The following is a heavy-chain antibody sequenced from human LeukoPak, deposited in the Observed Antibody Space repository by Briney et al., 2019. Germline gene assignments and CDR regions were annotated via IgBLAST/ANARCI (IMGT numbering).Heavy chain of an antibody. CDR2: IYSDGTT. V-gene: IGHV3-53*01. J-gene: IGHJ4*02. D-gene: IGHD2-8*01. CDR1: GFTVFSNY. Sequence: GGSLRLSCAASGFTVFSNYMSWVRQAPGKGLEWVSVIYSDGTTYYADSVQGRFTISRDNSKNTVYLQMISLRPEDTAVYYCAKDTSIGKYCTNGVCSPFDYWGQGTLVTVSS. CDR3: AKDTSIGKYCTNGVCSPFDY.